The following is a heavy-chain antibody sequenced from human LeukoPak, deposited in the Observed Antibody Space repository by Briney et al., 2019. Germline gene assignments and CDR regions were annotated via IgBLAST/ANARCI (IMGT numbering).Heavy chain of an antibody. CDR1: GGTFSSYA. J-gene: IGHJ4*02. D-gene: IGHD3-22*01. CDR3: ARSLHGYYYDSSGYYYDPQAGY. V-gene: IGHV1-69*13. Sequence: SVKVSCKASGGTFSSYAISWVRQAPGQGLEWMGGIIPIFGTANYAQKFQGRGTITADESTSTAYMELSSLRSEDTAVYYCARSLHGYYYDSSGYYYDPQAGYWGQGTLVTVSS. CDR2: IIPIFGTA.